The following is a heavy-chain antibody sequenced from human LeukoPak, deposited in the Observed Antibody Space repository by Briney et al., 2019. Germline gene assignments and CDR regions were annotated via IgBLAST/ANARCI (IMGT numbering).Heavy chain of an antibody. J-gene: IGHJ6*03. Sequence: ASVKVSCKASGGTFSSYAISWVRQAPGQGLEWMGGIIPIFGTANYAQKFQGRVTITTDESTSTAYMELSSLRSEDTAVYYCARGESGQYYDFWSGYYTKNYYYYYYMDVWGKGTTVTVSS. CDR3: ARGESGQYYDFWSGYYTKNYYYYYYMDV. CDR2: IIPIFGTA. D-gene: IGHD3-3*01. V-gene: IGHV1-69*05. CDR1: GGTFSSYA.